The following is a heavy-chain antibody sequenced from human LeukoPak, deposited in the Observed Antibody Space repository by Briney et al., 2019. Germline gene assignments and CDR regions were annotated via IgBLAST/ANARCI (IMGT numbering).Heavy chain of an antibody. CDR3: AGVASYGDYGNYYYYYMDV. Sequence: SSEKVSCKASGGTFNSYAISGVRQAPGQGQEGMGRRISICGTANYAQKFQGRVTITTEESTSTAYMELSSLRSEDTAVYYCAGVASYGDYGNYYYYYMDVWGKGTTVTVSS. D-gene: IGHD4-17*01. CDR1: GGTFNSYA. V-gene: IGHV1-69*05. CDR2: RISICGTA. J-gene: IGHJ6*03.